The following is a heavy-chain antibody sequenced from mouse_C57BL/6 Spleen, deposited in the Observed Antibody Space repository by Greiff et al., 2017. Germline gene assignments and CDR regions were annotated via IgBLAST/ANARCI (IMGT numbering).Heavy chain of an antibody. CDR2: IDPETGGT. J-gene: IGHJ4*01. Sequence: QVQLQQSGAELVRPGASLTLSCKASGYTFTDYEMHWVKQTPVHGLEWIGAIDPETGGTAYNQKFKGKAILTADKSSSTAYMELRSLTSEDSAVYYCTRAKRYAMDYWGQGTSVTVSS. CDR1: GYTFTDYE. V-gene: IGHV1-15*01. CDR3: TRAKRYAMDY.